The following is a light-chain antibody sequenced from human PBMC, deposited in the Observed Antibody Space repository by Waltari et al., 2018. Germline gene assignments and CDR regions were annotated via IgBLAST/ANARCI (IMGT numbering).Light chain of an antibody. J-gene: IGLJ3*02. CDR3: QSYDNSLGEAV. V-gene: IGLV1-40*01. CDR1: SSNLGSGYD. Sequence: QSVLTQPPSVSGAPGQTISISCTGGSSNLGSGYDVHWYQQRPGTAPKLLIYENTNRPSGVPYRFSGSKSDTSASLAISGLQAEDEADYYCQSYDNSLGEAVFGGGTKLTVL. CDR2: ENT.